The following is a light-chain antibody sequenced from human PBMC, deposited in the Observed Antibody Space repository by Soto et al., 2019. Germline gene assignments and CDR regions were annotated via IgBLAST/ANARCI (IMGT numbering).Light chain of an antibody. CDR3: QQYNNWPPWT. V-gene: IGKV3-15*01. CDR1: QNIRSN. Sequence: EIVMTQSPATLSVSPGERATLSCRASQNIRSNLAWYQQIPGLAPRLLIHGASTRATGIPARFSGSGSGTEFTLTISGLQSEDYAVYYCQQYNNWPPWTFGQGTKVEI. CDR2: GAS. J-gene: IGKJ1*01.